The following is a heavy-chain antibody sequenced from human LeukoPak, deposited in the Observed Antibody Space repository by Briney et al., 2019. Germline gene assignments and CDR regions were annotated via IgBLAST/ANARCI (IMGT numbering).Heavy chain of an antibody. D-gene: IGHD3-22*01. CDR2: ISHTGGI. J-gene: IGHJ4*02. Sequence: SETLSLTCAVYGGSFSGHSWSWIRQAPGKGLEWIGEISHTGGINYNPSLKSRVTISADTSKNQFSLRLTSVTAADTAVYYCARHVHVSMIVVILSDYFDYWGRGTLVSVSS. CDR3: ARHVHVSMIVVILSDYFDY. CDR1: GGSFSGHS. V-gene: IGHV4-34*01.